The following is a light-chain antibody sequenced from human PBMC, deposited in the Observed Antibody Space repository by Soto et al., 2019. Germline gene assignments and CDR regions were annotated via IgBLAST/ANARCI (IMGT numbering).Light chain of an antibody. CDR3: QQCGTSSWT. Sequence: VLTHSPGTLSLSPGEGATLSCRASQSVSSSYLAWYQQKPGQAPRLLIYGASRRATGIPDRFSGSGSGTDFTLTISRLEPEDFAVYYCQQCGTSSWTFGQGTKWIS. CDR2: GAS. V-gene: IGKV3-20*01. J-gene: IGKJ1*01. CDR1: QSVSSSY.